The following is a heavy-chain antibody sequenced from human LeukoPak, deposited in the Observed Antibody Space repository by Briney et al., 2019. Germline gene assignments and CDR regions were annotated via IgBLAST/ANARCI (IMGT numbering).Heavy chain of an antibody. Sequence: GGSLRLSCAASGFTFSTYWMTWVRQAPGKGLEWVANIKQDGSEKYYADSVKGRFTISRDNAKNSLYLQMTSLRVEDTAVYRCARGGGSYHIYWGQGTLVTVSS. CDR3: ARGGGSYHIY. J-gene: IGHJ4*02. CDR2: IKQDGSEK. CDR1: GFTFSTYW. V-gene: IGHV3-7*01. D-gene: IGHD1-26*01.